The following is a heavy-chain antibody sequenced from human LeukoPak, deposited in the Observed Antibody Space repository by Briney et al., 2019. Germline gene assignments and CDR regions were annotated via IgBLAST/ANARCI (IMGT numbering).Heavy chain of an antibody. CDR2: IGTAGDT. Sequence: GGSLRLSCAASEFTFSNFGMHWVRQAPGKGLEWVSAIGTAGDTYYPGSVKGRFTISRENAKNSLYLQMNSLRAGDTAVYYCARGHYYYMDVWGKGTTVTVSS. V-gene: IGHV3-13*01. J-gene: IGHJ6*03. CDR1: EFTFSNFG. CDR3: ARGHYYYMDV.